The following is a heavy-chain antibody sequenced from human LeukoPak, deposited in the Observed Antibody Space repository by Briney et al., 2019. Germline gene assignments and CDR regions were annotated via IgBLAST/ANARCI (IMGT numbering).Heavy chain of an antibody. CDR1: GGSISSSSYY. Sequence: PSETLSLTCTVSGGSISSSSYYWGWIRQPPGKGLEWIGSIYYSGSTYYNPSLKSRVTISVDTSKNQFSLKLSSVSAADTAVYYCARHLMRDFWSGHPEAFDIWGQGTMVTVSS. J-gene: IGHJ3*02. CDR3: ARHLMRDFWSGHPEAFDI. D-gene: IGHD3-3*01. CDR2: IYYSGST. V-gene: IGHV4-39*01.